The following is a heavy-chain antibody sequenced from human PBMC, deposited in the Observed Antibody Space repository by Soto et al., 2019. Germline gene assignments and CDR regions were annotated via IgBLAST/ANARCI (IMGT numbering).Heavy chain of an antibody. J-gene: IGHJ4*02. V-gene: IGHV4-4*09. CDR2: NWSRGTT. Sequence: QVPLPEAGPGLVKPSETMSLPLPVSGGSISHSYLRWGRQAPGKKLEWIGHNWSRGTTEFNPSLRGRVTMSVDTSKNQVPLRLSSVIATDTAIYYCARGGGSYTTGWYNDYWGLGTLVTVSS. D-gene: IGHD6-19*01. CDR3: ARGGGSYTTGWYNDY. CDR1: GGSISHSY.